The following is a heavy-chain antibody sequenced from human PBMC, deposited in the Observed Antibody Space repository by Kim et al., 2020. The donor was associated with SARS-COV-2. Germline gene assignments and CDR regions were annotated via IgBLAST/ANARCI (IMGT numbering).Heavy chain of an antibody. CDR2: KQDGNEK. J-gene: IGHJ4*02. CDR3: ASDSR. Sequence: KQDGNEKHYVDSVKGRFTISRDYAKNSLYLQMNGLRAEDTAVYYWASDSRWGQGTLVTVSS. V-gene: IGHV3-7*01.